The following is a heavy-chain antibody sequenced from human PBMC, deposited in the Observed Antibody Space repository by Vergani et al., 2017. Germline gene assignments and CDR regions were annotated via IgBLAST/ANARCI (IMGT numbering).Heavy chain of an antibody. J-gene: IGHJ5*02. V-gene: IGHV3-33*01. CDR3: ARERAVAGIVWFDA. CDR1: GFTFSSYG. Sequence: QVQLVESGGGVVQPGRSLRLSCAASGFTFSSYGMHWVRQAPGKGLEWVAVIWYDGSNKYYADSVKGRFTISRDNSKNTLYLQMNSLRAEDTAVYYCARERAVAGIVWFDAWGQGTLVTVSS. CDR2: IWYDGSNK. D-gene: IGHD6-19*01.